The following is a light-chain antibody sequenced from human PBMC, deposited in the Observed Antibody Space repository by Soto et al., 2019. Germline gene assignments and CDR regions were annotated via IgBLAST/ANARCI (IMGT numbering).Light chain of an antibody. J-gene: IGKJ2*01. Sequence: EIVLTQSPATLSLSPGERATLSCRASQSVSRYLAWYQQKPGQAPRLLIYDASNRATGIPARFSGSGSGTDFTLTTSSLEPEDFAVYYCQQRSNWPGTFGQGTKLEIK. CDR1: QSVSRY. CDR2: DAS. CDR3: QQRSNWPGT. V-gene: IGKV3-11*01.